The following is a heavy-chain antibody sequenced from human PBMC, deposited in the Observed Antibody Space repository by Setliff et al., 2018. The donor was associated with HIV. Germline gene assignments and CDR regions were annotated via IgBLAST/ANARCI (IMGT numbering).Heavy chain of an antibody. J-gene: IGHJ4*02. V-gene: IGHV4-31*03. CDR1: GDSISGGGYF. Sequence: TSETLSLTCTVPGDSISGGGYFWSWIRQHPGKGLEWIGNIYYTGNTYYNPSLRSRVSLSTDTSKSQFSLKVTSVTAADTAVYYCARGRRSHGGMFGYWGQGTLVTVSS. CDR3: ARGRRSHGGMFGY. D-gene: IGHD3-16*01. CDR2: IYYTGNT.